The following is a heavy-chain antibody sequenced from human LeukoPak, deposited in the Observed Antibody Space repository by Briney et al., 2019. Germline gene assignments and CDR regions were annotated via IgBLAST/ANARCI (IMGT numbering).Heavy chain of an antibody. D-gene: IGHD3-22*01. J-gene: IGHJ4*02. CDR2: ISYDGSNK. V-gene: IGHV3-30*18. Sequence: PGGSLRLSCAASGFTFSSYGMHWVRQAPGKGLEWVAVISYDGSNKYYADSVKGRFTISRDNSKNTLYLQMNSLRAEDTAVYYCAKDSMIVVVLDYWGQGTLVTVSS. CDR1: GFTFSSYG. CDR3: AKDSMIVVVLDY.